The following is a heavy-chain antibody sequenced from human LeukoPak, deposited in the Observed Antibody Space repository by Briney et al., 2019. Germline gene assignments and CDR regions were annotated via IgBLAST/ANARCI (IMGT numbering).Heavy chain of an antibody. V-gene: IGHV1-69*04. Sequence: SVKVSYKASGGTFSSYAISWVRQAPGQGLEWMGRVIPILGIANYAQKFQGRVTITADKSTSTAYMELSSLRSEDTAVYYCARDLGGSYVSDYWGQGTLVTVSS. CDR2: VIPILGIA. D-gene: IGHD1-26*01. CDR3: ARDLGGSYVSDY. CDR1: GGTFSSYA. J-gene: IGHJ4*02.